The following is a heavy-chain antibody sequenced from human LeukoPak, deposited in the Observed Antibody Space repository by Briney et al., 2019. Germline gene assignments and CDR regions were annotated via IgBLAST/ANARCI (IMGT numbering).Heavy chain of an antibody. V-gene: IGHV4-4*02. CDR2: IYHSGST. CDR1: GGSISSSNW. CDR3: AKAMTMGLFYYYYMDV. D-gene: IGHD3-3*01. Sequence: PSETLSLTCAVSGGSISSSNWWSWVRQPPGKGLEWIGEIYHSGSTNYNPSLKSRVTISVDTSKNQFSLRLSSVTAADTAVYFCAKAMTMGLFYYYYMDVWGKGTPVTVSS. J-gene: IGHJ6*03.